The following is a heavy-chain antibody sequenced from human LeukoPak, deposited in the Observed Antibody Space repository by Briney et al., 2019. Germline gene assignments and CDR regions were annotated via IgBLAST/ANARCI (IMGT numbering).Heavy chain of an antibody. Sequence: SVKVSCKASGGTFSSYAISWVRQAPGQGLEWMGRIIPILGIANYAQKFQGRVTITADKSTSTAYMELSSLRSEDTAVYYCARSQDSSGYLFDYWGQGTLVTVSS. J-gene: IGHJ4*02. CDR1: GGTFSSYA. D-gene: IGHD6-25*01. V-gene: IGHV1-69*04. CDR3: ARSQDSSGYLFDY. CDR2: IIPILGIA.